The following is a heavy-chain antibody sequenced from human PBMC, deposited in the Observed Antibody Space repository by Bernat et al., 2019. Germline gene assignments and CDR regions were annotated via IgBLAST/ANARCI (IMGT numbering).Heavy chain of an antibody. J-gene: IGHJ4*02. Sequence: EVQLVESGGGLVQPDRSLRLSCAAFGFTFEDYAMHWVRQAPGKGLEWVSTINWNGANIIYADSVKGRFTISRDNAKNSLYLQMNSLRAEETAFYYCARDISDTSTTIDYWGQGTLVTVSS. V-gene: IGHV3-9*01. D-gene: IGHD5/OR15-5a*01. CDR2: INWNGANI. CDR3: ARDISDTSTTIDY. CDR1: GFTFEDYA.